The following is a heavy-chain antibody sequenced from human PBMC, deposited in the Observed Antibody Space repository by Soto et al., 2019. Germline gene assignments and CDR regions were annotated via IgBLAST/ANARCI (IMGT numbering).Heavy chain of an antibody. J-gene: IGHJ4*02. CDR3: AKDQSGYFDY. D-gene: IGHD3-3*01. V-gene: IGHV1-2*02. Sequence: ASVKVSCKASGYTFTGYYMHWVRQAPGQGLEWMGWINPNSGGTNYADSVKGRFTISRDNSKNTLYLQMNSLRAEDTAVYYCAKDQSGYFDYWGQGTLVTVSS. CDR1: GYTFTGYY. CDR2: INPNSGGT.